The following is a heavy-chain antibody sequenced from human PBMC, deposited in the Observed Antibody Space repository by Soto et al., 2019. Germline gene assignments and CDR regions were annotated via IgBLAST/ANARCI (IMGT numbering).Heavy chain of an antibody. CDR3: ARRYGDAFDI. D-gene: IGHD4-17*01. CDR2: IYYSGST. V-gene: IGHV4-59*08. Sequence: QVQLQESGPGLVKPSETLSLTCTVSGGSISSYYWSWIRQPPGKGLEWIGYIYYSGSTNYNPSLKSRVTISVDTSKNQFSLKLSSVTGADTAVYYCARRYGDAFDIWGQGTMVTVSS. J-gene: IGHJ3*02. CDR1: GGSISSYY.